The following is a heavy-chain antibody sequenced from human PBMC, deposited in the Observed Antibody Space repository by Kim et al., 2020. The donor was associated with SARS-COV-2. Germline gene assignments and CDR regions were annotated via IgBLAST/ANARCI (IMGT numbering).Heavy chain of an antibody. CDR2: ISGSGDVT. Sequence: GGSLRLSCAAPGFTLGSYAMNWVRQAPGKGLEWVQAISGSGDVTYYADSVKGRFTTSRDHFNNTVYMQMNRLRAEDTAVYYCVRSTISNYSTSWYGECGDWVQGSQVTVSS. V-gene: IGHV3-23*01. J-gene: IGHJ4*02. CDR1: GFTLGSYA. CDR3: VRSTISNYSTSWYGECGD. D-gene: IGHD6-13*01.